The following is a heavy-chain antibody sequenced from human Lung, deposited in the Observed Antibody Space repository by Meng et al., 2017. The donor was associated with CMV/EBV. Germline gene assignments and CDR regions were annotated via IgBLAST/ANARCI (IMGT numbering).Heavy chain of an antibody. D-gene: IGHD1-26*01. CDR1: GFTFDDYG. CDR2: IIWNGASA. V-gene: IGHV3-20*04. CDR3: ARDRGSSVYYLDC. J-gene: IGHJ4*02. Sequence: GESXKISCAASGFTFDDYGMSWVRQVPGKGLEWVSGIIWNGASASYADSVKGRFTISRDNAKNSLYLQMNSLRAEDTALYYCARDRGSSVYYLDCWGQGTXVTVSS.